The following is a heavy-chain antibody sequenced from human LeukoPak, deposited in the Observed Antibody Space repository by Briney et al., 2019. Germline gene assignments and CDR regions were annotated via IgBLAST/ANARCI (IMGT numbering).Heavy chain of an antibody. CDR3: ARARPSMWIDY. V-gene: IGHV3-30*04. CDR1: GFTFSSYA. D-gene: IGHD5-12*01. J-gene: IGHJ4*02. Sequence: GGSLRLSCAASGFTFSSYAMYWVRQAPGKGLEWVAVISYDGSDKFYADSVKGRFTVSRDSSKNTLYLQMNSLRPEDTAVYYCARARPSMWIDYWGQGTLVTVSS. CDR2: ISYDGSDK.